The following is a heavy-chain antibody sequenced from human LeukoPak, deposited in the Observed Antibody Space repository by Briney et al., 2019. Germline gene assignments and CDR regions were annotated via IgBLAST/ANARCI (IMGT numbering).Heavy chain of an antibody. V-gene: IGHV3-30-3*01. CDR3: TREFVDTAMGGVFDY. Sequence: GGSLRLSCAASGFTFSSYAMHWVRQAPGKGLEWVAVISYDGSNKYYADSVKGRFTISRDNSKNTLYLQMNSLRAEDTAVYYCTREFVDTAMGGVFDYWGQGTLVTVSS. J-gene: IGHJ4*02. CDR2: ISYDGSNK. D-gene: IGHD5-18*01. CDR1: GFTFSSYA.